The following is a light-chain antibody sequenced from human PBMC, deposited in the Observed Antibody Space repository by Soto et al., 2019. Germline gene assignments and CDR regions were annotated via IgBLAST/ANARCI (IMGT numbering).Light chain of an antibody. J-gene: IGLJ1*01. CDR1: SSNIGSNT. CDR2: SNN. V-gene: IGLV1-44*01. Sequence: QSVLTQPPSASGTPGQRVTISCSGSSSNIGSNTVNWYQQLPGTAPKLLIYSNNQRPSGVPDRFSGSKSGTSAPLAISGLQSEDEADYYCAAWDDSLSAYVFGTGTKLTVL. CDR3: AAWDDSLSAYV.